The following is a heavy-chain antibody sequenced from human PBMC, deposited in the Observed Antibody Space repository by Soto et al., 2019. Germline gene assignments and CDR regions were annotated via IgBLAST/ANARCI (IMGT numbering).Heavy chain of an antibody. D-gene: IGHD3-3*01. CDR3: ARASNFWSGYQDDYYYMDV. CDR1: GYTFTGYY. J-gene: IGHJ6*03. Sequence: ASVKVSCKASGYTFTGYYMHWVRQAPGQGLEWMGWINPNSGGTNYAQKFQGWVTMTRDTSISTAYMELSRLRSDDTAVYYCARASNFWSGYQDDYYYMDVWGKGTTVTVSS. V-gene: IGHV1-2*04. CDR2: INPNSGGT.